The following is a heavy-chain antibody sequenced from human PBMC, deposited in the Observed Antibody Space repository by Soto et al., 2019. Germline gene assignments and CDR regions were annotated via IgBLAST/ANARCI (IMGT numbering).Heavy chain of an antibody. CDR3: ARVNRLYCSSTSCYTHWFDP. CDR1: GGTFSSYA. V-gene: IGHV1-69*06. Sequence: GASVKVSGKASGGTFSSYAISWVRQAPGQGLEWMGGIIPIFGTANYAQRFQGRVTITADKSTSTAYMELSSLRSEDTAVYYCARVNRLYCSSTSCYTHWFDPWGQGTLVTVSS. CDR2: IIPIFGTA. J-gene: IGHJ5*02. D-gene: IGHD2-2*02.